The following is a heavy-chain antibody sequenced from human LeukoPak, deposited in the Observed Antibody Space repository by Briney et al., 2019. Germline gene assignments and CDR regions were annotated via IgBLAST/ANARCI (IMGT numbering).Heavy chain of an antibody. V-gene: IGHV1-58*01. J-gene: IGHJ6*03. CDR3: AADSYYYYYYMDV. Sequence: VASVKVSCTASGFTFTSSAVQWVRQARGQRLEWIGWIVVGSGNTNYAQKFQERVTITRDMSTSTAYMELSSLRSEDTAVYYCAADSYYYYYYMDVWGKGTTVTVSS. CDR2: IVVGSGNT. CDR1: GFTFTSSA.